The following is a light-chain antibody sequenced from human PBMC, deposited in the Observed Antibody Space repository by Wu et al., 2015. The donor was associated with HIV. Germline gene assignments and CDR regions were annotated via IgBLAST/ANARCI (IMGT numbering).Light chain of an antibody. CDR1: ESINSK. Sequence: EIVLTQSPATLSLSPGERATLSCRASESINSKLAWYQKKPGQAPRLLIYGASTRATDIPARFSGGGSGTEFTLTISSLQSEDFAVYYCQQYNDYTWTFGQGTKVDIK. CDR3: QQYNDYTWT. CDR2: GAS. V-gene: IGKV3-15*01. J-gene: IGKJ1*01.